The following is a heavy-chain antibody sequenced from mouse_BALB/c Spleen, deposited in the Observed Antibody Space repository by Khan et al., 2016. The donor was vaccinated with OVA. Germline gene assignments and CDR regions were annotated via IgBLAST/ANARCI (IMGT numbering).Heavy chain of an antibody. CDR2: INPSTGYT. J-gene: IGHJ3*01. V-gene: IGHV1-7*01. D-gene: IGHD1-1*01. CDR1: GYTFTSYW. CDR3: AKHGSSSACLTY. Sequence: VQLQESGAELAKPGASVKMSCKASGYTFTSYWMHWVKQRPGQGLEWIGYINPSTGYTEYNQRFKDKSTLTSDKSSSTAYMQLNNLTSEESAVYYCAKHGSSSACLTYWGQGTLVTVSA.